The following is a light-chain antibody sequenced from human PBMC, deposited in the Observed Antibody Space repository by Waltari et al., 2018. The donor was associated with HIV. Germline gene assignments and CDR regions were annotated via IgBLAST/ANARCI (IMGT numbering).Light chain of an antibody. CDR3: CSYAGSSTVI. CDR2: DVT. Sequence: QSALTQPASVSGSPGQSITISCTGTSSDVGGYNYVSWYQQPPGNAPKLLIYDVTKRPSGVSNRLSGSKSGNTASLTISGLQAEDEAAYYCCSYAGSSTVIFGGGTKLTVL. CDR1: SSDVGGYNY. J-gene: IGLJ2*01. V-gene: IGLV2-23*02.